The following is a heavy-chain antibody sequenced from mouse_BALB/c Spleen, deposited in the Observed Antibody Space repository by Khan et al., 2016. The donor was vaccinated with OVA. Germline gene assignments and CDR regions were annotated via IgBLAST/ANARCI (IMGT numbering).Heavy chain of an antibody. CDR3: ARQPYYHYNIMDY. CDR1: GFSLTNYG. Sequence: QLKESGPGLVAPSPSLSITCTISGFSLTNYGVHWVRQPPGKGLEWLVVIWSDGSTTYNSALKSRLTISKDNSESQVFLKMNSLQTDDTAMYFCARQPYYHYNIMDYWGQGTSVTVSS. CDR2: IWSDGST. J-gene: IGHJ4*01. V-gene: IGHV2-6-1*01. D-gene: IGHD2-10*01.